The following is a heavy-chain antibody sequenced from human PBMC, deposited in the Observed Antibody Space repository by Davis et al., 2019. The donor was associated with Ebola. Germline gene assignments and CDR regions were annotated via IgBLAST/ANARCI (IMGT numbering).Heavy chain of an antibody. CDR2: INIYDGHT. CDR1: GYPFTTYA. Sequence: ASVKVSCKASGYPFTTYAIYWVRQAPGQSLEWMGWINIYDGHTDYSRKFQGRLTITRDTSATTTYMELSSLRSEDTAVYFCARDPLGYCSGGSCLGNWFDPWGQGTAVTVSS. V-gene: IGHV1-3*04. J-gene: IGHJ5*02. D-gene: IGHD2-15*01. CDR3: ARDPLGYCSGGSCLGNWFDP.